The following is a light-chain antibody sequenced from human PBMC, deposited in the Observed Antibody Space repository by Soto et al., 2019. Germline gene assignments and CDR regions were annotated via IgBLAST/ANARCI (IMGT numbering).Light chain of an antibody. CDR2: GAS. V-gene: IGKV3-20*01. CDR1: QTVGGSH. Sequence: EIVLTRSPGTLSLSPLETAAPAYLASQTVGGSHLAWYQQKPGQAPKLLIVGASNRASAIPDRFSGSGSGTDFTHTITRLETEDFAVYYCQQYGSSQITFGQGTRLEIK. J-gene: IGKJ5*01. CDR3: QQYGSSQIT.